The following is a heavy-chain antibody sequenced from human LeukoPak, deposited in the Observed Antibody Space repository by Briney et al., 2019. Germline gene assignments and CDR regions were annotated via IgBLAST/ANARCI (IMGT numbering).Heavy chain of an antibody. D-gene: IGHD2-15*01. CDR1: GYIFTSYG. Sequence: ASVKVSCKASGYIFTSYGISWVRQAPGQGLEWMGWISAYNGNTNYAQKLQGRVTMTTDTSTSTAYMGLRSLRSDGTAVYYCARVFESAYCSGGSCFDYWGQGTLVTVSS. V-gene: IGHV1-18*01. J-gene: IGHJ4*02. CDR2: ISAYNGNT. CDR3: ARVFESAYCSGGSCFDY.